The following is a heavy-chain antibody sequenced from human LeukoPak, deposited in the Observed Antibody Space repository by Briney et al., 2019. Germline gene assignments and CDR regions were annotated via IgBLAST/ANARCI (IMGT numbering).Heavy chain of an antibody. CDR2: IYHSGST. D-gene: IGHD6-13*01. J-gene: IGHJ4*02. V-gene: IGHV4-30-2*01. CDR3: ARAVYGHSSSWYSRYFDY. CDR1: GGSISSGGYS. Sequence: SQTLSLTCAVSGGSISSGGYSWSWIRQPPGKGLEWIGYIYHSGSTYYNPSLKSRVTISVDRSKNQFSLKLSSVTAADTAVYYCARAVYGHSSSWYSRYFDYWGQGTLVTVSS.